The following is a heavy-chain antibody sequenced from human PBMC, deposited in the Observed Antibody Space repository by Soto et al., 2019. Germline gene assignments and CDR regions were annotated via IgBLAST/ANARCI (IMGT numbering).Heavy chain of an antibody. Sequence: GVPVEVSCEESGFTLACISIHWVRQAPGQKLEYMGWINTANGNTKYSQKFQGRLTITRDTSASTAYMELSSLRPEDTALYYCARDYSYYFGSGTYSPEHWFDPWGEGTLVTVSS. CDR3: ARDYSYYFGSGTYSPEHWFDP. CDR2: INTANGNT. CDR1: GFTLACIS. J-gene: IGHJ5*02. V-gene: IGHV1-3*04. D-gene: IGHD3-10*01.